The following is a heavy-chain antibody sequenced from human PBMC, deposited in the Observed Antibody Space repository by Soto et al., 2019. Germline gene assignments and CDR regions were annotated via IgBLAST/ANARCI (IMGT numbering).Heavy chain of an antibody. J-gene: IGHJ3*02. Sequence: GGSLRLSCAASGFTFSSYSMNWVRQAPGTGLEWVSSISSSSTFIYYGDSVKGRFTISRDNAKNSLYLQMNSLRAEDTAVYYCARASGYYSGGSCSDDAFDIWGQGTMVTVSS. D-gene: IGHD2-15*01. CDR2: ISSSSTFI. CDR1: GFTFSSYS. CDR3: ARASGYYSGGSCSDDAFDI. V-gene: IGHV3-21*01.